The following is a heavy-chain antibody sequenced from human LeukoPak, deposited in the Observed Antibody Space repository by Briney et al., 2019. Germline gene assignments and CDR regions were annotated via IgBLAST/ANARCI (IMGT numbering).Heavy chain of an antibody. D-gene: IGHD5/OR15-5a*01. CDR3: ARGLGVYDLSAFDP. CDR2: IYYSGST. Sequence: PSETLSLTCTVSGGSITSYYWSWIRQPPGKGLEWIGFIYYSGSTNYNPSLKSRVTISVDTSKNQFSLKLSSVTAADTAVYYCARGLGVYDLSAFDPWGQGTLVTVSS. J-gene: IGHJ5*02. CDR1: GGSITSYY. V-gene: IGHV4-59*01.